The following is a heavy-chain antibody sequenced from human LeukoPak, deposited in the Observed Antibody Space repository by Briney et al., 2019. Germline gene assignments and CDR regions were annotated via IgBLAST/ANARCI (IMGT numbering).Heavy chain of an antibody. Sequence: NPGASLKISCQGSGYSFTNYWIGWVRQMPGKGLEWMGIIYPGDSDTRYSPSFQGQVTISADKSISTAYLQWSSLKASDTAMYYCARWDIVQGDAFDIWGEGTMVTVSS. J-gene: IGHJ3*02. V-gene: IGHV5-51*01. D-gene: IGHD2-15*01. CDR2: IYPGDSDT. CDR1: GYSFTNYW. CDR3: ARWDIVQGDAFDI.